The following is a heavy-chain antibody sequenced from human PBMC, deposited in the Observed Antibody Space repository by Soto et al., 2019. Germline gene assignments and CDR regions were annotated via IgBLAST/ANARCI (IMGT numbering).Heavy chain of an antibody. J-gene: IGHJ4*02. CDR1: GGSISSSSYY. V-gene: IGHV4-39*01. Sequence: SETLSLTCTVSGGSISSSSYYWGWIRQPPGKGLEWIGSIYYSGSTYYNPAPKSRVTISVDTSKNQFSLKLSSVTAAEAAVYYCARRGYGSGSYYYFDYWGQGTLVTVSS. D-gene: IGHD3-10*01. CDR3: ARRGYGSGSYYYFDY. CDR2: IYYSGST.